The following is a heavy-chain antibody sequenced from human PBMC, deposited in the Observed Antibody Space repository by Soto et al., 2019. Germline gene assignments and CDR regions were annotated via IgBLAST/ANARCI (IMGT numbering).Heavy chain of an antibody. CDR2: LSYSGST. V-gene: IGHV4-31*03. CDR3: ARVQTIFGIITVFDY. D-gene: IGHD3-3*01. Sequence: QVQLQESGPRLVKPSQTLSLTCTVSGGSITSAGYYWSWLRLQPGQGPEWIGNLSYSGSTNYNPSLRGRVTGTIVAGKNRFSLKLSFVTAAATVVYSCARVQTIFGIITVFDYWGQATL. J-gene: IGHJ4*02. CDR1: GGSITSAGYY.